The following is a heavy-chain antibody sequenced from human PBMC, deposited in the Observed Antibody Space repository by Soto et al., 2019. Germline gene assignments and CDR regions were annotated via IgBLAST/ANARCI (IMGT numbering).Heavy chain of an antibody. CDR3: ARDPPAEYCGGDCYIDY. J-gene: IGHJ4*02. CDR1: GFTFSSYG. D-gene: IGHD2-21*02. CDR2: IWYDGSNK. Sequence: GGSLRLSCAASGFTFSSYGMHWVRQAPGKGLEWVAVIWYDGSNKYYADSVKGRFTISRDNSKNTLYLQMNSLRAEDTAVYYCARDPPAEYCGGDCYIDYWGQGTLVTVSS. V-gene: IGHV3-33*01.